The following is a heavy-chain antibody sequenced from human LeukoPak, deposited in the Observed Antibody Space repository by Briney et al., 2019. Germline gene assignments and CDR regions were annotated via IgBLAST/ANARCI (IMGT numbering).Heavy chain of an antibody. CDR2: ISGSGGSP. V-gene: IGHV3-23*01. J-gene: IGHJ6*03. CDR1: GFTFSSYA. D-gene: IGHD3-3*01. Sequence: GGSLRLSCAASGFTFSSYAMSWVRQAPGKGLEWVSAISGSGGSPYYADSVKGRFTISRDNSKNTLYLQMNSLRAEDTAVYYCAKAYDFWSGYYPYYMDVWGKGTTVTISS. CDR3: AKAYDFWSGYYPYYMDV.